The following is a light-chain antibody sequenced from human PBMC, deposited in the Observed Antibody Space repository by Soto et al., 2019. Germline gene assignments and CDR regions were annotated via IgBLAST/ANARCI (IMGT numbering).Light chain of an antibody. CDR3: SSYTSTSTPVV. CDR1: SSDVGGYSY. CDR2: EVS. Sequence: QSVLTQPASVSGSPGQSITISCTGTSSDVGGYSYVSWYQHHPGKAPKLMICEVSNRPSGISNRFSGSKSGNAASLTISGLQAEDEADYYCSSYTSTSTPVVFGGGTKVTVL. V-gene: IGLV2-14*01. J-gene: IGLJ2*01.